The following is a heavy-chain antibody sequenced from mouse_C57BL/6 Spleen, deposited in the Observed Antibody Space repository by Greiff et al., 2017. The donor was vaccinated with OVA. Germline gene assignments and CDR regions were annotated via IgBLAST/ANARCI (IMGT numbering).Heavy chain of an antibody. CDR1: GYTFTSYG. D-gene: IGHD6-5*01. CDR2: IYPRGGNT. Sequence: QVQLQQSGAELARPGASVKLSCKASGYTFTSYGISWVKQRTGQGLEWIGEIYPRGGNTYYNETFKGKATLPADKSSSTAYMQLRSLTSQDAEVYVCGRVGLCQWAMDQRGQGTQATGPS. J-gene: IGHJ4*01. CDR3: GRVGLCQWAMDQ. V-gene: IGHV1-81*01.